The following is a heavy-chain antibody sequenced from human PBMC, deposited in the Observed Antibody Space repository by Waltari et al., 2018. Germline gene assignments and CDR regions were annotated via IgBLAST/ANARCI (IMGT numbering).Heavy chain of an antibody. Sequence: QVQLVQSGAEVKKPGASVKVSCKASGYTFTSYGISWVRQAPGQGREWMGWISAYNGNTNYAQKLQGRVTMTTDTSTSTAYMELRSLRSDDTAVYYCARVDPSYDFWSGYLWGWFDPWGQGTLVTVSS. CDR2: ISAYNGNT. CDR3: ARVDPSYDFWSGYLWGWFDP. CDR1: GYTFTSYG. D-gene: IGHD3-3*01. V-gene: IGHV1-18*01. J-gene: IGHJ5*02.